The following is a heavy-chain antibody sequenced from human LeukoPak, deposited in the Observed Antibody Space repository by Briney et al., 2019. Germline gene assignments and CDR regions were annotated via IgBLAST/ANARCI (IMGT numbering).Heavy chain of an antibody. CDR1: GFTFRNSA. CDR3: ARDVEGGTFDI. CDR2: IDQSGGRN. Sequence: GGSLRLSCAASGFTFRNSAMSWVRRAPGTGLEWVANIDQSGGRNNYVDSVKGRFTISRDNAKNSLFLEMSSLRADDTAVYFCARDVEGGTFDIWGQGTTVTVSS. D-gene: IGHD3-16*01. J-gene: IGHJ3*02. V-gene: IGHV3-7*03.